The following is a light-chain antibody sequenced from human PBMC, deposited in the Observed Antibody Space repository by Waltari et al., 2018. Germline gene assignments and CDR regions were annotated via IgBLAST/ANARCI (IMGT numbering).Light chain of an antibody. CDR1: QSVSGQ. Sequence: EVVMTQSPATLSMSPGERATLSCRASQSVSGQVAWYQHKVGQAPRLLMFGTSSRATGVQGIFSGSGSGTEFTLTITNLRSEDFAVYYCQQYYQWPWTFGQGTKVEIK. CDR3: QQYYQWPWT. V-gene: IGKV3-15*01. J-gene: IGKJ1*01. CDR2: GTS.